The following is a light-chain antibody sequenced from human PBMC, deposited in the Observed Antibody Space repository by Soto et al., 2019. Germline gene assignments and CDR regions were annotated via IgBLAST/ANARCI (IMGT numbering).Light chain of an antibody. CDR3: QQRGNWPFT. J-gene: IGKJ3*01. CDR1: QSVSKY. Sequence: EIVLTQSPATLSLSPGERATLSCRASQSVSKYLAWYQQKPGQAPRLLIYDASNRATGIPARFSGSGSGTAFTLTISSLEPEDFAVYYCQQRGNWPFTFGPGTKVDIK. V-gene: IGKV3-11*01. CDR2: DAS.